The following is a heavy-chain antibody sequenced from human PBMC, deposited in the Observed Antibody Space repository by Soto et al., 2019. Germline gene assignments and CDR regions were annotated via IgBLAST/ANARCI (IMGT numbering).Heavy chain of an antibody. CDR1: GGAIGTDHHY. J-gene: IGHJ4*02. CDR2: IYYTGST. V-gene: IGHV4-30-4*01. Sequence: SETLSLTCTVSGGAIGTDHHYWSWIPQPPGKGLEWIGYIYYTGSTHYNPSLKSRLFTSLDTSKNQFSLQLTSVTAADTAVYYCASLRSRWNIDDWGQGTRVTVSS. D-gene: IGHD6-13*01. CDR3: ASLRSRWNIDD.